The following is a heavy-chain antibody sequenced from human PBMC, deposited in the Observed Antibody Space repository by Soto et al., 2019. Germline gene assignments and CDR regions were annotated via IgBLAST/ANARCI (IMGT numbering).Heavy chain of an antibody. D-gene: IGHD3-22*01. CDR2: IYYSGNT. J-gene: IGHJ6*02. V-gene: IGHV4-59*01. CDR3: ARDPGEEYYDRSGTLGAMDV. CDR1: GGSISSYY. Sequence: QVQLQESGPGLVKPSETLSLTCTVSGGSISSYYWTWIRQPPGKGLEWIGYIYYSGNTNYNPSLKSRVTISVDTSKNQFSLKLRSVTAADTAVYYCARDPGEEYYDRSGTLGAMDVWGQGTTVTVSS.